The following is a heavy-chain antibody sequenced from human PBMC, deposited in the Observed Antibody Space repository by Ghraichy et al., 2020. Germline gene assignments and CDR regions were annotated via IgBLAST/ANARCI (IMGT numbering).Heavy chain of an antibody. CDR1: GYSFSSYW. CDR3: ARSSTNWFDP. CDR2: IYPGDSNT. J-gene: IGHJ5*02. Sequence: GEPLNISCKGSGYSFSSYWIGWVRQMPGKGLEWMGIIYPGDSNTRYSPSFQGQVTISADKSISTAYLQWSSLKASDTAIYYCARSSTNWFDPWGQGTLVAVSS. V-gene: IGHV5-51*01.